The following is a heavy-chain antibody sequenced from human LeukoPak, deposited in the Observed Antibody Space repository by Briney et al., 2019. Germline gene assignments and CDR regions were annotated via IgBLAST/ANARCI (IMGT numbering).Heavy chain of an antibody. V-gene: IGHV3-74*01. CDR1: GFTFSSYW. CDR3: AREGVRDGYNFAFDY. J-gene: IGHJ4*02. CDR2: INSDGSST. Sequence: PGGSLRLSCAASGFTFSSYWMHWVRQAPGKGLVWVSRINSDGSSTSYADSVKGRFTISRDNAKNTLYLQMNSLRAEDTAVYYCAREGVRDGYNFAFDYWGQGTLVTVSS. D-gene: IGHD5-12*01.